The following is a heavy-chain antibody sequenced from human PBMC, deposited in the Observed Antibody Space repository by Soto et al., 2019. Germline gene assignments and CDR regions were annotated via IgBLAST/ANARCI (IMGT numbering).Heavy chain of an antibody. CDR3: ARWGFGELYFDY. CDR2: INHSGST. D-gene: IGHD3-10*01. J-gene: IGHJ4*02. V-gene: IGHV4-34*01. Sequence: QVQLQQWGAGLLKPSETLSLTCAVYGGSFSGYYWGWIRQPPGKGLEWIGEINHSGSTNYNPSLKSRVTISVDTSKNQFSLKLSSVTAADTAVYYCARWGFGELYFDYWGQGTLVTVSS. CDR1: GGSFSGYY.